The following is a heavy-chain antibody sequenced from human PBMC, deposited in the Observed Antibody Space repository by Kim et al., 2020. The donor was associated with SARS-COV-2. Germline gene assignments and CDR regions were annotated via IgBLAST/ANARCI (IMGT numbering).Heavy chain of an antibody. CDR1: GGSISSYY. J-gene: IGHJ4*02. Sequence: SETLSLTCTVSGGSISSYYWSWIRQPPGKGLEWIGYIYYSGSTNYNPSLKSRVTISVDTSKNQFSLKLSSVTAADTAVYYCARQTHQEDFDYWGQGTLVTVSS. V-gene: IGHV4-59*08. CDR3: ARQTHQEDFDY. D-gene: IGHD2-2*01. CDR2: IYYSGST.